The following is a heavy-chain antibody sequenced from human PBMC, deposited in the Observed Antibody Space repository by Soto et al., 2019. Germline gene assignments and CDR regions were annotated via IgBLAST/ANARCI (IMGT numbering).Heavy chain of an antibody. CDR3: ARAWPSVDSYGSGVMDV. D-gene: IGHD5-18*01. Sequence: QVQLQESGPGLVKPSGTLSVTCAVSAGSISSSNWWNWVRQPPGKGLEWIGEIYHSGSTNYNPSLRSRVTISLDKSKNQFSLMVKSVTAADTAEYYCARAWPSVDSYGSGVMDVWRQGTTVTVSS. CDR1: AGSISSSNW. J-gene: IGHJ6*02. CDR2: IYHSGST. V-gene: IGHV4-4*02.